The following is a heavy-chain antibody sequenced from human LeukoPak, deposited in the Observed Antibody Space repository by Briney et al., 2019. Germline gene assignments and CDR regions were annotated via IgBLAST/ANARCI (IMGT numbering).Heavy chain of an antibody. V-gene: IGHV3-23*01. CDR1: GFTFSSYA. CDR3: ARSRRPLVGPPRSLLHY. J-gene: IGHJ4*02. CDR2: ISGSGGST. D-gene: IGHD1-26*01. Sequence: GGSLRLSCAASGFTFSSYAMSWVRQAPGKGLEWVSAISGSGGSTYYADSVKGRFTISRDNSKNTLSLQMSSLRAEDTAVYYCARSRRPLVGPPRSLLHYWGQGTLVTVSS.